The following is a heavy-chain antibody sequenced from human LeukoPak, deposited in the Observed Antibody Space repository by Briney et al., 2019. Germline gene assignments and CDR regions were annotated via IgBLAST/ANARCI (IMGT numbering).Heavy chain of an antibody. D-gene: IGHD3-3*01. CDR2: INTNTGKP. V-gene: IGHV7-4-1*02. J-gene: IGHJ4*02. CDR1: GDTFTRYA. CDR3: AREGDQPGAYVAEWGY. Sequence: GASVKVSCKAPGDTFTRYAMSWVRQAPGQGLEWMGWINTNTGKPTYAQGSTGRFVFSSDTSVRTAYLQISSLKAEDTAGYYCAREGDQPGAYVAEWGYGGQGTRVTVSS.